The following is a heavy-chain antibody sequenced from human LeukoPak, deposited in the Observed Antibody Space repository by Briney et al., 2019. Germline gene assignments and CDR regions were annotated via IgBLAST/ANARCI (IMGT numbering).Heavy chain of an antibody. CDR3: ARAFYYDTSGFSDAFDI. CDR2: INTKTGNP. J-gene: IGHJ3*02. D-gene: IGHD3-22*01. CDR1: GYPFTNYA. V-gene: IGHV7-4-1*02. Sequence: ASVKVSCKASGYPFTNYAVNWVRQAPRQGLEWMGRINTKTGNPTYAQGFTGRFVISLDTSVSTAYLQISSLKAEDTAVYYCARAFYYDTSGFSDAFDIWGQGTMVTVSS.